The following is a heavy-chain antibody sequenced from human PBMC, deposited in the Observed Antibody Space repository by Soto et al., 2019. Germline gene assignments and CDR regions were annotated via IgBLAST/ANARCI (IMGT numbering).Heavy chain of an antibody. CDR1: GFIFSTYT. D-gene: IGHD6-19*01. Sequence: GGSLRLSCAASGFIFSTYTMNWVRQVPGKGLEWVSGISQPGKETWYADSVRDRFTISRDNSKNTVDLQMNDLSAEDTAMYYCARDGSGPFDYWGQGSLVTVSS. V-gene: IGHV3-23*03. J-gene: IGHJ4*02. CDR2: ISQPGKET. CDR3: ARDGSGPFDY.